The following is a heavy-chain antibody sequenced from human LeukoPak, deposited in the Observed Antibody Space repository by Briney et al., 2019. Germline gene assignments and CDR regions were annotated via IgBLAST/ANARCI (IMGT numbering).Heavy chain of an antibody. Sequence: GGTQRLSCAASGFSFSNYGMNWARQAPGKGLEWVSSISSSSSYIYYADSVKGRFTISRDNAKNSLYPQMNSLRAEDTAVYYCAGTDTTGYIPREWDYWYFDLWGRGTLVTVSS. CDR3: AGTDTTGYIPREWDYWYFDL. V-gene: IGHV3-21*01. D-gene: IGHD1-1*01. CDR1: GFSFSNYG. J-gene: IGHJ2*01. CDR2: ISSSSSYI.